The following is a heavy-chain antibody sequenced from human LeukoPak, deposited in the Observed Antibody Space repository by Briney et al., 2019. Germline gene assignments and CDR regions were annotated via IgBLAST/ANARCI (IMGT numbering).Heavy chain of an antibody. D-gene: IGHD5-18*01. V-gene: IGHV3-21*01. CDR1: RFTFTSYS. CDR2: ISTSISYI. Sequence: GGSLRLSRAASRFTFTSYSMNWVRQAPGKGLEWFSSISTSISYIYYAASLKGRFTTPRHYAKHSLYLQMNSLGAEDTAVYYCAREENSYANGFDYWGQGTLVTVSS. CDR3: AREENSYANGFDY. J-gene: IGHJ4*02.